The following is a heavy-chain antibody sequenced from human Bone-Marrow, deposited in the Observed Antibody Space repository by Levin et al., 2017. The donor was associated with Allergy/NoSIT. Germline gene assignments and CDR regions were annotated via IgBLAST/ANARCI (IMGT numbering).Heavy chain of an antibody. CDR1: GFTFSSYA. Sequence: TGGSLRLSCAASGFTFSSYAMSWVRQAPGKGLEWVSAISGSGGSTYYADSVKGRFTISRDNSKNTLYLQMNSLRAEDTAVYYCAKDRTVAGTYQISPYFDYWGQGTLVTVSS. J-gene: IGHJ4*02. D-gene: IGHD6-19*01. CDR2: ISGSGGST. V-gene: IGHV3-23*01. CDR3: AKDRTVAGTYQISPYFDY.